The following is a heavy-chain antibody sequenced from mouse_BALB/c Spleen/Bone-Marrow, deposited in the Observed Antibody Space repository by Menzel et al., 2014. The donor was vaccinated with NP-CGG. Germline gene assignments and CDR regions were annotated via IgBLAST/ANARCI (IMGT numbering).Heavy chain of an antibody. D-gene: IGHD1-1*01. CDR1: GYAFSRPW. J-gene: IGHJ3*01. CDR3: AGSTPLAY. CDR2: IYPGDDDT. V-gene: IGHV1-80*01. Sequence: QVQLQQSGAELVRPGSSVKISCKASGYAFSRPWMNWVKQRPGQGLEWIGQIYPGDDDTNYSGKFKGRATLTADKSSGTAYMQLSSLTSEDSAVYFCAGSTPLAYWGQGTLVTVSA.